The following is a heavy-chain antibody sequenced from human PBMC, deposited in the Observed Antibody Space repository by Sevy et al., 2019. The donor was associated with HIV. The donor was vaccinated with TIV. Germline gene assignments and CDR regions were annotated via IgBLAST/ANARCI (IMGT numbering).Heavy chain of an antibody. J-gene: IGHJ4*02. CDR1: GGSISSGGYY. V-gene: IGHV4-31*03. Sequence: SETLSLTCTVSGGSISSGGYYWSWIRQHPGKGLEWIGYIYYSGSTYYNPSLKSRVTISVDTPKNQFSLKLSSVTAADTAVYYCARYYDFWSGYGFDYWGLGTLVTVSS. D-gene: IGHD3-3*01. CDR2: IYYSGST. CDR3: ARYYDFWSGYGFDY.